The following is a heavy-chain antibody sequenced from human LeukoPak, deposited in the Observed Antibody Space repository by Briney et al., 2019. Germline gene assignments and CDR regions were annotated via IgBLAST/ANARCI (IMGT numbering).Heavy chain of an antibody. Sequence: GASVKVSCKASGYTFTGYYMHWVRQAPGQGLEWMGWINPNSGGTNYAQKFQGWVTMTRDTSISTAYMELSRLRSDDTAVHYCARGSSWYRLDPTNWFDPWGQGTLVTVSS. D-gene: IGHD6-13*01. CDR1: GYTFTGYY. J-gene: IGHJ5*02. CDR2: INPNSGGT. V-gene: IGHV1-2*04. CDR3: ARGSSWYRLDPTNWFDP.